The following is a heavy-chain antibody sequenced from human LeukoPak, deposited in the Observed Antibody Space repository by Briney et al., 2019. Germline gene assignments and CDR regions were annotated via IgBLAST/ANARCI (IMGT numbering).Heavy chain of an antibody. V-gene: IGHV3-21*01. Sequence: GGSLRLSCAASGFTFSSYSMNWVRQAPGKGLEWVSSISSSSSYIYYADSVKGRFTISRDNAKNSLYLQMNSLRAEDTAVYYCATGSGSYYNYNWFDPWGQGPLVTVSS. J-gene: IGHJ5*02. CDR3: ATGSGSYYNYNWFDP. CDR1: GFTFSSYS. D-gene: IGHD3-10*01. CDR2: ISSSSSYI.